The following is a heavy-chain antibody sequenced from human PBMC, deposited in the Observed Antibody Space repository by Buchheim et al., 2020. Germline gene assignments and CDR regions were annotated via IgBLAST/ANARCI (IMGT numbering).Heavy chain of an antibody. D-gene: IGHD4-11*01. CDR2: IWYDGSNK. CDR1: GFTVSSNY. J-gene: IGHJ6*03. Sequence: VQLVESGGGLVQPGGSLRLSCAASGFTVSSNYMSWVRQAPGKGLEWVAVIWYDGSNKYYADSVKGRFTISRDNSKNTLYLQMNSLRAEDTAVYYCARGMTTVTNYYYYYMDVWGKGTT. CDR3: ARGMTTVTNYYYYYMDV. V-gene: IGHV3-33*08.